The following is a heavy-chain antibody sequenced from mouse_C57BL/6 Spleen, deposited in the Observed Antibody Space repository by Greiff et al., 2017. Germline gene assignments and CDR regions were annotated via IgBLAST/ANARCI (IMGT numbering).Heavy chain of an antibody. CDR1: GFSLSTSGMG. CDR3: ARRDYYGSSYEEVYFDY. CDR2: IYWDDDK. Sequence: QVTLKESGPGILQSSQTLSLTCSFSGFSLSTSGMGVSWIRQPSGKGLEWLAHIYWDDDKRYNPSLKSRLTISKDTSRNQVFLKITSVDTADTATYYCARRDYYGSSYEEVYFDYWGQGTTLTVSS. D-gene: IGHD1-1*01. V-gene: IGHV8-12*01. J-gene: IGHJ2*01.